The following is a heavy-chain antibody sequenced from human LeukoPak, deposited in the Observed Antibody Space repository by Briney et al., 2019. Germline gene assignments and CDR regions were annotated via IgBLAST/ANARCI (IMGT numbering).Heavy chain of an antibody. CDR2: INPTGTTT. V-gene: IGHV1-2*02. CDR1: GYTFINHW. CDR3: ARELGGAGANAFDI. J-gene: IGHJ3*02. D-gene: IGHD1-26*01. Sequence: GASVKVSCKASGYTFINHWMHWVRQAPGQGLEWVGLINPTGTTTLYAQKFQGRVTMTRDTSISTAYMELSRLRSDDTAVYYCARELGGAGANAFDIWGQGTMVTVSS.